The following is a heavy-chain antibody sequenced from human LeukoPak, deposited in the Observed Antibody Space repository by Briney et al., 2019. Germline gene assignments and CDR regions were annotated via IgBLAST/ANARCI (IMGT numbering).Heavy chain of an antibody. CDR2: IGSKAKSYAT. J-gene: IGHJ4*02. CDR1: GFTFSGSA. V-gene: IGHV3-73*01. Sequence: GGSLKLSCAASGFTFSGSAIHWVRQASGKGLDWVGRIGSKAKSYATAYAESVKGRFTTSRDDSENTAYLQMNSLKTEDTAVYYCTRLGEYSGNSDDYWGQGTLVTVSS. CDR3: TRLGEYSGNSDDY. D-gene: IGHD5-12*01.